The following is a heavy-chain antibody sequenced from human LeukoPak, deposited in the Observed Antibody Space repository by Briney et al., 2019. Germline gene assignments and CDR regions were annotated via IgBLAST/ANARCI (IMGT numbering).Heavy chain of an antibody. V-gene: IGHV3-23*01. CDR1: GFTFSSYA. D-gene: IGHD2-21*02. J-gene: IGHJ3*02. CDR2: ISGSGGST. Sequence: PGGSLRLSCAASGFTFSSYAMSWVRQAPGKGLEWVSAISGSGGSTYYADSVKGRFTISRDNSKNTLYLQMNSLRAEDTAVYYCANLGQSGRAGDDAFDIWGQGTMVTVSS. CDR3: ANLGQSGRAGDDAFDI.